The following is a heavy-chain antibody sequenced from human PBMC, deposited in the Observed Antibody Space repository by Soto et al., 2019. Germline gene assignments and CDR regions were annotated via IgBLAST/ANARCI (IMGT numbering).Heavy chain of an antibody. CDR1: GGSISSGGYS. CDR3: ASLLRARNFDY. D-gene: IGHD1-26*01. CDR2: IYHSGST. Sequence: SETLSLTCAVSGGSISSGGYSWSWIRQPPGKGLEWIGYIYHSGSTYYNPSLKSRVTISVDRSKNQFSLKLSSVTAADTAVYYCASLLRARNFDYWGQGTLVTVSS. V-gene: IGHV4-30-2*01. J-gene: IGHJ4*02.